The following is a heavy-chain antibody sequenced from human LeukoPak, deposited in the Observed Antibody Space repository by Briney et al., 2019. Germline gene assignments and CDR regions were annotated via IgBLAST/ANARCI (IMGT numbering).Heavy chain of an antibody. D-gene: IGHD3-3*01. CDR1: GFTFSSYS. V-gene: IGHV3-48*01. CDR3: AKDGDYDFWSGSDY. J-gene: IGHJ4*02. CDR2: ISSSSSTI. Sequence: PGGSLRLSCAASGFTFSSYSMNWVRQAPGKGLEWVSYISSSSSTIYYADSVKGRFTISRDNSKNTLYLQMNSLRAEDTAVYYCAKDGDYDFWSGSDYWGQGTLVTVSS.